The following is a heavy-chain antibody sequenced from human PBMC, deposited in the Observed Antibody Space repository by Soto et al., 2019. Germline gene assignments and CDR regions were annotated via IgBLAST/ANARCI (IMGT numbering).Heavy chain of an antibody. D-gene: IGHD5-12*01. CDR1: GFTFSSYA. CDR2: ISGSGGST. Sequence: EVQLLESGGGLVQPGGSLRLSCAASGFTFSSYAMSWVRQAPGKGLEGFSAISGSGGSTYYADSVKGRFTISRDNSNNTLYLHMNSLRAEDTAVYYWAKDRVPYSGYGTFDYWGQGTLVNVSS. CDR3: AKDRVPYSGYGTFDY. V-gene: IGHV3-23*01. J-gene: IGHJ4*02.